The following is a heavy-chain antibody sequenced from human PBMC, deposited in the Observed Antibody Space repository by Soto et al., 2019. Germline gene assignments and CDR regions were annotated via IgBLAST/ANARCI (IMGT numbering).Heavy chain of an antibody. V-gene: IGHV1-69*01. J-gene: IGHJ5*02. CDR1: GGTFSSYA. CDR3: ARDKEVVPAAMGWFDP. CDR2: IIPIFGTA. Sequence: QVQLVQSGAEVKKPGSSVKVSCKASGGTFSSYAISWVRQAPGQGLEWMGGIIPIFGTANYAQKFQGRVTITADESTSTAYMELSSLRSEDTAVYYCARDKEVVPAAMGWFDPWGQGTPVTVSS. D-gene: IGHD2-2*01.